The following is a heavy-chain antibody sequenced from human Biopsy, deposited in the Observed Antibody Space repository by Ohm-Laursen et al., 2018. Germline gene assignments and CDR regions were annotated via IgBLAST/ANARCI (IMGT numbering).Heavy chain of an antibody. Sequence: SDTLSLTCTVSGESISSYYWSWIRQPPGKGLEWIGFISNSGSTTYNPSLKSRVTISVDTSKNQFSLKLSSVTAADTALYYCARRGSGGRSFDYWGQGALVTVSS. V-gene: IGHV4-59*08. D-gene: IGHD2-15*01. CDR3: ARRGSGGRSFDY. CDR2: ISNSGST. CDR1: GESISSYY. J-gene: IGHJ4*02.